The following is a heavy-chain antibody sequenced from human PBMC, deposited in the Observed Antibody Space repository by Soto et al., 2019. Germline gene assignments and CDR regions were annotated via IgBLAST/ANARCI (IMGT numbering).Heavy chain of an antibody. CDR1: GFTFSAYA. CDR3: ARQDYSTTLYLTY. V-gene: IGHV3-23*01. D-gene: IGHD6-13*01. Sequence: EVQLLESGGGVVQPGGSLRLSCAASGFTFSAYAMTWFRQSTGKGLEWVSVISGSAGATYYADSVKGRFTISRDNSKNTLYLQMNSLRAEDTAVYYCARQDYSTTLYLTYWGQGSLVTVSS. J-gene: IGHJ4*02. CDR2: ISGSAGAT.